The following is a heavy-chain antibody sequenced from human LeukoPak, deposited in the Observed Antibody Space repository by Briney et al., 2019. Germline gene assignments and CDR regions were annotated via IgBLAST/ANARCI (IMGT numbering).Heavy chain of an antibody. CDR1: GFTFSSYA. CDR3: AKADSCWSHLDL. J-gene: IGHJ4*02. CDR2: ISGSGGNT. V-gene: IGHV3-23*01. D-gene: IGHD6-19*01. Sequence: GGSLRLSCAASGFTFSSYAMSWVRQAPGKGLEWVSAISGSGGNTYYADSVKGRFTISRDNSKNTLYLQMNSRRAEDTALYYWAKADSCWSHLDLWGQGTLVTVSS.